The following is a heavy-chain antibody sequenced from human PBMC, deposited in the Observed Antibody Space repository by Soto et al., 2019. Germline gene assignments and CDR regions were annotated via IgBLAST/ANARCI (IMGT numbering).Heavy chain of an antibody. J-gene: IGHJ4*02. V-gene: IGHV3-30*03. CDR1: GFTFSSYG. CDR2: ISYDGSNK. D-gene: IGHD3-3*01. Sequence: GGSLRLSCAASGFTFSSYGMHWVRQAPGKGLEWVAVISYDGSNKYYADSVKGRFTISRDNSKNTLYLQMNSLRAEDTAVYYCATSLTYYDFWSGSQFDYWGQGTLVTVSS. CDR3: ATSLTYYDFWSGSQFDY.